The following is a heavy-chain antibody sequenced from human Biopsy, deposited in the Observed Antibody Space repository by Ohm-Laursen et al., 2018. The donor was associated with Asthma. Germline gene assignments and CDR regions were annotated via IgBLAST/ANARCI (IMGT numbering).Heavy chain of an antibody. CDR2: TNERGVT. CDR3: ARGPELDV. J-gene: IGHJ6*02. Sequence: SETLSLTCDVYPGSFSDFFWTWIRQSPGKGLEWIGETNERGVTNNNPSLKSRVIISIDTYWNRVSLKLTSVTAADTAVYYCARGPELDVWGQGTTVTVPS. V-gene: IGHV4-34*01. CDR1: PGSFSDFF.